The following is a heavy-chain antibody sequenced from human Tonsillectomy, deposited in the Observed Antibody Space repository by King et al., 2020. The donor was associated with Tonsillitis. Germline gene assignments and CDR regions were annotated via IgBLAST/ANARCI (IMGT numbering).Heavy chain of an antibody. J-gene: IGHJ4*02. CDR1: GFTFSSYG. D-gene: IGHD6-13*01. Sequence: VQLVESGGGVVQPGGSLRLSCAASGFTFSSYGMHWVRQAPGKGLEWVAFIRYDGSNKYYADSVKGRFTISRDNSKNTLYLQMNSLRAEDTAVYYCAKPLPAAVGTGFDYWGQGTLVTVPS. V-gene: IGHV3-30*02. CDR3: AKPLPAAVGTGFDY. CDR2: IRYDGSNK.